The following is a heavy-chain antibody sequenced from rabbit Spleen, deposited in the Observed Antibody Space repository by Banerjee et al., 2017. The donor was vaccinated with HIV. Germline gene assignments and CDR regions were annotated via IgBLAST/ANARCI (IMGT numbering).Heavy chain of an antibody. CDR3: ARDTSTSFSSYGMDL. D-gene: IGHD1-1*01. V-gene: IGHV1S40*01. Sequence: QSLEESGGDLVKPGASLTLTCTASGFSFSSSYWMCWVRQAPGKGLEWIACIHTGSSAFTYFASWAKGRFTISKASSTTVTLQMTSLTAADTATYFCARDTSTSFSSYGMDLWGPGTLVTVS. CDR2: IHTGSSAFT. J-gene: IGHJ6*01. CDR1: GFSFSSSYW.